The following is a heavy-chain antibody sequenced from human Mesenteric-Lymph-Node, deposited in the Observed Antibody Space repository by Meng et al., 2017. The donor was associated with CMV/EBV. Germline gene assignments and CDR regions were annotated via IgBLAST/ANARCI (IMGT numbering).Heavy chain of an antibody. D-gene: IGHD1-7*01. CDR3: AIGWNYGGFEY. CDR2: IYPGDSDN. J-gene: IGHJ4*02. Sequence: VESLMISCKCSGYSFPSYWIGWVRQLPGRGLEWMGIIYPGDSDNRYRPSFQGQVTMSADKSISTAYLQWSTLKASDTAMYYGAIGWNYGGFEYWGQGTLVTVSS. CDR1: GYSFPSYW. V-gene: IGHV5-51*01.